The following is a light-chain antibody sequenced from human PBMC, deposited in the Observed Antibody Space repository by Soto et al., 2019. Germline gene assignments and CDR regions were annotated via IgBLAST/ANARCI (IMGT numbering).Light chain of an antibody. CDR1: NIGSES. V-gene: IGLV3-21*02. J-gene: IGLJ1*01. Sequence: SYELTQLPSVSVAPGQTARITCGGNNIGSESVHWYQQRPGQAPVLVVYDDSDRPSGIPERFSGSNSANTATLTISRVEAGDEADYYCQVWYSSTDLYVFGSGTKVTVL. CDR3: QVWYSSTDLYV. CDR2: DDS.